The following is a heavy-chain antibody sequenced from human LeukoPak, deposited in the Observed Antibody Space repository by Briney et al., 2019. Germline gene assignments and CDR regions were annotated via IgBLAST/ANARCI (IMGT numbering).Heavy chain of an antibody. CDR1: GFTFSSYA. V-gene: IGHV3-30*04. D-gene: IGHD2-2*02. CDR2: ISYDGSNK. J-gene: IGHJ6*02. CDR3: AREAYYQLPYPYYYGMDV. Sequence: PGRSLRLSCAASGFTFSSYAMHWVRQAPGKGLEWVAVISYDGSNKYYADSVKGRFTISRDNSKNTLYLQMNSLRAEDTAVYYCAREAYYQLPYPYYYGMDVWGQGTTVTVSS.